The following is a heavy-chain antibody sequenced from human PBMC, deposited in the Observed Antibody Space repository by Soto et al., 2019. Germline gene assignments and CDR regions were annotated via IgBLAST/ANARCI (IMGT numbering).Heavy chain of an antibody. V-gene: IGHV4-59*01. CDR1: GGSIGSYY. D-gene: IGHD3-10*01. Sequence: QVQLQESGPGLVKPSETLSLTCTVSGGSIGSYYWYWFRQPPGQGLEWIGYIYYTGITNYNPSIKRRVTVSLDTSKNQFSLRLRSVTATDTAVYYCARDSEYYYGFWYFDLWGRGTLVTVSS. J-gene: IGHJ2*01. CDR3: ARDSEYYYGFWYFDL. CDR2: IYYTGIT.